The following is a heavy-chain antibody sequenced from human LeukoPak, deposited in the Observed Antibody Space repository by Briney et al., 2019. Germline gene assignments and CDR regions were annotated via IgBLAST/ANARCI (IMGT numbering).Heavy chain of an antibody. CDR3: ARLIESTSGYYYYGMDV. CDR2: IDPSDSYT. Sequence: GASLRISCKGSGSSFTSYWISWVRQLPGKGLEWMGRIDPSDSYTNYSPSFQGHVTISADKSISTAYLQWSSLKASDTAMYYCARLIESTSGYYYYGMDVWGKGTTVTVSS. V-gene: IGHV5-10-1*01. CDR1: GSSFTSYW. D-gene: IGHD3-16*02. J-gene: IGHJ6*04.